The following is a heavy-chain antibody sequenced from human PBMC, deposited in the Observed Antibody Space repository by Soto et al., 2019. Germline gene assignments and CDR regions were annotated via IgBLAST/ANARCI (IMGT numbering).Heavy chain of an antibody. Sequence: QVQLVQSGAEVKKPGSSVKVSCKASGGTFSSYAISWVRQAPGQGLEWMGGIIPIFGTANYAQKFQGRVTLTADESTSTAYMELSSLRSEDTAVYYCARITMVRGVTHNWFDPWGQGTLVTVSS. V-gene: IGHV1-69*01. J-gene: IGHJ5*02. D-gene: IGHD3-10*01. CDR1: GGTFSSYA. CDR2: IIPIFGTA. CDR3: ARITMVRGVTHNWFDP.